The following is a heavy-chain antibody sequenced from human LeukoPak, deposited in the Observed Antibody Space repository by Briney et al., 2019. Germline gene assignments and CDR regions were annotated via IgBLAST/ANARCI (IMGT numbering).Heavy chain of an antibody. CDR2: IKSDGSSS. J-gene: IGHJ3*02. D-gene: IGHD6-13*01. Sequence: HPGGSLRLSCAASGFTFSSYFWMHWVRQAPGKGLVWVSRIKSDGSSSTYADSVKGRFTISRDNAKNSLYLQMNTLRAEDTAVYYCARDISSSLDAFDIWGQGTMVTVSS. CDR1: GFTFSSYFW. V-gene: IGHV3-74*01. CDR3: ARDISSSLDAFDI.